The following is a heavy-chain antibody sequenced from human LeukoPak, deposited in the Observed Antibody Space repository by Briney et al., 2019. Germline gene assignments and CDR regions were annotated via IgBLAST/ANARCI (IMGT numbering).Heavy chain of an antibody. Sequence: ASVKVFCKASGCTFTGYYMHWVRQAPGQGLEWMGRINPNSGGTNYAQKFQGRVTMTRDTSISTAYMELSRLRSDDTAVYYCAVGYSSSWYDAFDIWGQGTMVTVSS. CDR2: INPNSGGT. CDR1: GCTFTGYY. J-gene: IGHJ3*02. V-gene: IGHV1-2*06. CDR3: AVGYSSSWYDAFDI. D-gene: IGHD6-13*01.